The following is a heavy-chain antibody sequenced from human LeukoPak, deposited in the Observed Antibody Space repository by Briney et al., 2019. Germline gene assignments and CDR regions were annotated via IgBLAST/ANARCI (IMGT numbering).Heavy chain of an antibody. V-gene: IGHV4-38-2*02. J-gene: IGHJ4*02. D-gene: IGHD6-13*01. CDR3: ARNLIPEQLVLNF. CDR1: GYSISSTYY. Sequence: PSETLSLTCTVSGYSISSTYYWGWIRQPPGKGLEWVGSVFHSGNTYYNPSLKSRLTISADTSKNQFSLNLKSVTPEDTAVYYCARNLIPEQLVLNFWGQGTLVTVSS. CDR2: VFHSGNT.